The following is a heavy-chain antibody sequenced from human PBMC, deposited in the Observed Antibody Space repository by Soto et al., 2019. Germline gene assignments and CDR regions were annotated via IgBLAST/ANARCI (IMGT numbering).Heavy chain of an antibody. J-gene: IGHJ4*01. Sequence: PSETLSLTCAVYGGSFSGYYWSWIRQPPGKGLEWIGEINHSGSTNYNPSLKSRVTISVDTSKNQFSLKLSSVTAADTAVYYCARAVRYCTNGVCRLFDYWG. CDR2: INHSGST. CDR1: GGSFSGYY. D-gene: IGHD2-8*01. CDR3: ARAVRYCTNGVCRLFDY. V-gene: IGHV4-34*01.